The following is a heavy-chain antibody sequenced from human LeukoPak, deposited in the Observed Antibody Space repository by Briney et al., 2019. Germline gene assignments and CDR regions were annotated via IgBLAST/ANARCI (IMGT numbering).Heavy chain of an antibody. CDR3: ESSAGALSDC. CDR2: IWFDGRNK. V-gene: IGHV3-33*01. CDR1: GFTFSNYD. D-gene: IGHD6-19*01. J-gene: IGHJ4*02. Sequence: GGSLRLSCAASGFTFSNYDTHGVRQAPRKGREWVAVIWFDGRNKFYADSVKGRFTISRENSKNTVYLQMNSLRAEDTAVDYCESSAGALSDCWGQGTLVIVSS.